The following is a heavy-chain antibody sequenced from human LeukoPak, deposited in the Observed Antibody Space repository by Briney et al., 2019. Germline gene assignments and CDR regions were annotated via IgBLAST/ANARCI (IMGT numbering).Heavy chain of an antibody. V-gene: IGHV4-59*12. CDR1: GGSISSYY. D-gene: IGHD6-13*01. CDR2: IYYSGST. J-gene: IGHJ5*02. CDR3: ARVIAAAGTLS. Sequence: PSETLSFTCTVSGGSISSYYWSWIRQPPGKGLEWIGYIYYSGSTYYNPSLRSRVTISVDTSKNQFSLKLSSVTAADTAVYYCARVIAAAGTLSWGQGTLVTVSS.